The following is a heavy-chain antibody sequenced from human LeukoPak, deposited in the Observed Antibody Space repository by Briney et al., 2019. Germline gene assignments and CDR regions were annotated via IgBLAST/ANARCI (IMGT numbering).Heavy chain of an antibody. J-gene: IGHJ5*02. CDR2: INPSGGST. CDR1: GYTFTSYG. Sequence: ASVKVSCKASGYTFTSYGISWVRQAPGQGLEWMGIINPSGGSTSYAQKFQGRVTMTRDTSTSIVYMELSSLRSEDTAVYYCARDQSPFGSSSWFDPWGQGTLVTVSS. V-gene: IGHV1-46*01. CDR3: ARDQSPFGSSSWFDP. D-gene: IGHD6-13*01.